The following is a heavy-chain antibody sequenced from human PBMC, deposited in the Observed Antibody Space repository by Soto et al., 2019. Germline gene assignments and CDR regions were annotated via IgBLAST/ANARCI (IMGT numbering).Heavy chain of an antibody. V-gene: IGHV3-53*01. CDR1: GFTVSSNY. CDR3: ARDSVVVVAATHYYYGMDV. Sequence: GGSLRLSCAASGFTVSSNYMSWVRQAPGKGLEWVSVIYSGGSTYYADSVKGRFTISRDNSKNTLYLQMNSLRAEDTAVYYCARDSVVVVAATHYYYGMDVWGQGTTVTVSS. J-gene: IGHJ6*02. CDR2: IYSGGST. D-gene: IGHD2-15*01.